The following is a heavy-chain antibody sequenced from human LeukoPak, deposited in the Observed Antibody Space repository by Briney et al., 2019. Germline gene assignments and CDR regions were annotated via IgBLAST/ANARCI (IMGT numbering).Heavy chain of an antibody. Sequence: SETLSLTCTVSGGSISSSSYYWGWIRQPPGKGLEWIGEINHSGSTNYNPSLKSRVTISVDTSKNQFSLKLSSVTAADTAVYYCASKQWLEYWGQGTLVTVSS. CDR3: ASKQWLEY. J-gene: IGHJ4*02. CDR2: INHSGST. D-gene: IGHD6-19*01. CDR1: GGSISSSSYY. V-gene: IGHV4-39*07.